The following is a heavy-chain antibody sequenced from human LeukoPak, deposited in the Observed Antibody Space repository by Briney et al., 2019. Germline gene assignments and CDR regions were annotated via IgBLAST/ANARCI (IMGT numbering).Heavy chain of an antibody. V-gene: IGHV1-69*02. D-gene: IGHD2-15*01. CDR3: ARGAATPLVPRMNYGMDV. J-gene: IGHJ6*02. CDR2: IIPILGIA. Sequence: ASVKVSCKASGGTFSSYTISWVRQAPGQGLEWMGRIIPILGIANYAQKFQGRVTITADKSTSTAYMELSSLRSEDTAVYYCARGAATPLVPRMNYGMDVWGQGTTATVSS. CDR1: GGTFSSYT.